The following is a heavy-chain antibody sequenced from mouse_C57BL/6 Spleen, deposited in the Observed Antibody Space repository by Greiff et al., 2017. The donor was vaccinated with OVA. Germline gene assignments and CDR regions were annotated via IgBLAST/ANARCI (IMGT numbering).Heavy chain of an antibody. CDR1: GYTFTSYG. CDR2: IYIGNGYT. D-gene: IGHD1-1*01. J-gene: IGHJ4*01. CDR3: ARTTVREDYAMDY. Sequence: VQLKESGAELVRPGSSVKMSCKTSGYTFTSYGINWVKQRPGQGLEWIGYIYIGNGYTEYNEKLKGKATLPSDTSSSTAYMQLSSLTSEDSAIYFCARTTVREDYAMDYWGQGTSVTVSS. V-gene: IGHV1-58*01.